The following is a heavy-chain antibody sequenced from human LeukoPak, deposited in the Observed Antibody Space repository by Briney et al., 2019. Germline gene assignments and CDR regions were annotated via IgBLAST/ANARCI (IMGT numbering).Heavy chain of an antibody. CDR2: INPNSGGT. J-gene: IGHJ5*02. CDR1: GYTFTGYY. D-gene: IGHD2-2*01. V-gene: IGHV1-2*02. CDR3: ARDYCSSTSSGYNWFDP. Sequence: ASVKVSCKASGYTFTGYYMHWVRQAPGQGLEWMGWINPNSGGTNYAQKFQGRVTMTRDTSISTAYMELSRLRSDDTAVYYCARDYCSSTSSGYNWFDPWGQGTLVTVSS.